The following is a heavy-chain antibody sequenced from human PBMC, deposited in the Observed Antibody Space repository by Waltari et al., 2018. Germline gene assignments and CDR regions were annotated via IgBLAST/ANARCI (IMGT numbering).Heavy chain of an antibody. CDR1: GASLRNYF. CDR2: INHGGTT. J-gene: IGHJ4*02. D-gene: IGHD5-18*01. Sequence: QVQLQQWGAGLVKPSETLSLTCAVYGASLRNYFWSWIRQAPGKGLVWIGEINHGGTTNYNPSLKSRVTISVDTSKSQFSLRLRSVTAVDTAVYYCARGYSNGYGPGDSWGQGTLVTVSS. V-gene: IGHV4-34*01. CDR3: ARGYSNGYGPGDS.